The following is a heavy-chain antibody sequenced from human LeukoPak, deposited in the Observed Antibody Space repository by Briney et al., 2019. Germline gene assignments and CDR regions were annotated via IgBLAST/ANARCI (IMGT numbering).Heavy chain of an antibody. V-gene: IGHV4-31*03. CDR1: GGSISSGGYY. CDR2: IYYSGST. Sequence: PSQTLSLTCTVSGGSISSGGYYWSWIRQHPGKGLEWIGYIYYSGSTYYNPSLKGRVSISLDTSKNQFSLKLSSVTAADTAVYFCARDLGAYGSGSYYGFWGQGSLVAVSS. D-gene: IGHD3-10*01. CDR3: ARDLGAYGSGSYYGF. J-gene: IGHJ4*02.